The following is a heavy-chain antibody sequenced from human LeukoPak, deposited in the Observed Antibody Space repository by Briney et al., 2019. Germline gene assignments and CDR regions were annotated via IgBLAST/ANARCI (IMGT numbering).Heavy chain of an antibody. CDR3: ARASGPFDI. J-gene: IGHJ3*02. CDR1: GFTFTTHW. CDR2: IKPDGSDT. V-gene: IGHV3-74*01. D-gene: IGHD6-25*01. Sequence: GGSLRLSCGASGFTFTTHWIHWVRQAPGKGLVWVSRIKPDGSDTNYADSVKGRFTISRDNAKNTVYLQMNSLRAEDTAVYYCARASGPFDIWGQGTMVTVSS.